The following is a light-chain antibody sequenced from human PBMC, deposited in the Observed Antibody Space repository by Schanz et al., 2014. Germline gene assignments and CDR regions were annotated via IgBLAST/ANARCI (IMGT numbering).Light chain of an antibody. CDR1: QSVSSN. V-gene: IGKV3-20*01. J-gene: IGKJ5*01. CDR3: QQYGSSPLIT. Sequence: EIVMTQSPATLSVSPGERATLSCRASQSVSSNLAWYQQKPGQAPRLLIYAASTRAPGIPGRFSGSGSGTDFTLTISRLEPEDFAVYYCQQYGSSPLITFGQGTRLEIK. CDR2: AAS.